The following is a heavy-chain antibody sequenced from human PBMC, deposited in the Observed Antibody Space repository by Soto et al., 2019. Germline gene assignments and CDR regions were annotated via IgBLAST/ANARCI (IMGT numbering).Heavy chain of an antibody. CDR3: ANALSYYYDSSGYRY. Sequence: PVGSLRLSCSASGFTFSSYAMHWVRQAPGKGLEWVSAISGSGSSTYYADSVKGRFTISRDNSKNTLYLQMNSLRAEDTAVYYCANALSYYYDSSGYRYWGQGTLVTVSS. D-gene: IGHD3-22*01. J-gene: IGHJ4*02. V-gene: IGHV3-23*01. CDR1: GFTFSSYA. CDR2: ISGSGSST.